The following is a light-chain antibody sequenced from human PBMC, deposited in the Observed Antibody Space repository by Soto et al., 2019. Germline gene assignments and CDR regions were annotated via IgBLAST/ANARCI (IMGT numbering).Light chain of an antibody. Sequence: DIQMTQSPSTLSGSVGDRVTITCRASQTISSWLAWYQQKPGKAPKLLIYKASTLKSGVPSRFSGRGSGTECTLTISSLQTDDFATYYCQQYDSYPYTFGQGTKLEIK. V-gene: IGKV1-5*03. J-gene: IGKJ2*01. CDR3: QQYDSYPYT. CDR1: QTISSW. CDR2: KAS.